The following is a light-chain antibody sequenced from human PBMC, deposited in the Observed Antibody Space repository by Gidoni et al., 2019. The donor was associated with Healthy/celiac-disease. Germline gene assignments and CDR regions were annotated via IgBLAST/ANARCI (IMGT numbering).Light chain of an antibody. Sequence: DIQMTQSPASLSASVGDRVTITCRASQSISSYLNWYQQKPEKAPKLLIYAASSLQRGVPSRFGGSVSGTDFTLTISSLQPADFATYYCQQSYSTPPAFGHGTKVEIK. CDR1: QSISSY. CDR3: QQSYSTPPA. J-gene: IGKJ1*01. V-gene: IGKV1-39*01. CDR2: AAS.